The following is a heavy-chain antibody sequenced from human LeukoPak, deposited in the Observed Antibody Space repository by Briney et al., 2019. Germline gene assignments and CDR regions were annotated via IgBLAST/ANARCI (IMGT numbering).Heavy chain of an antibody. V-gene: IGHV3-23*01. J-gene: IGHJ2*01. CDR3: AKGASFWSGEGYFDL. CDR1: GFTFSSYW. CDR2: ISGSGGST. Sequence: QPGGSLRLSCAASGFTFSSYWMSWVRQAPGKGLEWVSAISGSGGSTYYVDSVKGRFTISRDNSKNTLYLQMNSLRAEDTAVYYCAKGASFWSGEGYFDLWGRGTLVTVSS. D-gene: IGHD3-3*01.